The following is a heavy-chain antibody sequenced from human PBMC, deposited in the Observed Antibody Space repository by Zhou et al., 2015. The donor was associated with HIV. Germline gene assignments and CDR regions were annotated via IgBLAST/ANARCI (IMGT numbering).Heavy chain of an antibody. V-gene: IGHV1-69*06. CDR1: GGTFGTYG. CDR3: ARDRGAARPDWRYFDL. J-gene: IGHJ2*01. CDR2: IIPVLGTA. Sequence: QVQLVQSGAEVKKPGSSVKVSCKASGGTFGTYGISWVRQAPGQGLEWVGGIIPVLGTAKYAQKLQGRVSITADRSTSTAYMELRSLRSEDTAVYYCARDRGAARPDWRYFDLWGRGTLVTVSS. D-gene: IGHD6-6*01.